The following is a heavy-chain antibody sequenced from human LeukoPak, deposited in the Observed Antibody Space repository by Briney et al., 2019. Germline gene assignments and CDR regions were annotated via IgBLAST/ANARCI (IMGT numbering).Heavy chain of an antibody. D-gene: IGHD3-22*01. CDR1: GFPFDDYG. V-gene: IGHV3-20*04. J-gene: IGHJ4*02. CDR3: HLSGPILVEDY. Sequence: GGSLRLSCVASGFPFDDYGMYWVRQAPGKGLEWISGINWNGGTTGYADSVKGRFTISRANAKNSFYLQMNSLRAEDTAVYYCHLSGPILVEDYWGQGTLVTVSS. CDR2: INWNGGTT.